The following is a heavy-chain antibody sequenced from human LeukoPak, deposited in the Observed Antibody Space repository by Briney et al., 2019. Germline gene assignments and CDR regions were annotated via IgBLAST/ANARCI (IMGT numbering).Heavy chain of an antibody. CDR2: INHSGST. J-gene: IGHJ5*02. Sequence: SETLSLTCTVSGGSISSSSYYWGWIRQPPGKGLEWIGEINHSGSTNYNPSLKSRVTISVDTSKNQFSLKLSSVTAADTAVYYCARAVDTAMATGWFDPWGQGTLVTISS. CDR1: GGSISSSSYY. V-gene: IGHV4-39*07. CDR3: ARAVDTAMATGWFDP. D-gene: IGHD5-18*01.